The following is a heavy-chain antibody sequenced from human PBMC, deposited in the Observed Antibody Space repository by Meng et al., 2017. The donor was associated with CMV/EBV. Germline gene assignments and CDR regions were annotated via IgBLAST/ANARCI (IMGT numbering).Heavy chain of an antibody. V-gene: IGHV3-11*01. CDR1: GFTFSDYY. D-gene: IGHD3-3*01. CDR3: ARDYDFWSGFLDY. CDR2: ISSSGSTI. J-gene: IGHJ4*02. Sequence: GGSLRLSCAASGFTFSDYYMSWIRQAPGKGLEWVSYISSSGSTIYYADSVKGRFTISRDNAKNPLYLQMNSLRAEDTAVYYCARDYDFWSGFLDYWGQGTLVTVSS.